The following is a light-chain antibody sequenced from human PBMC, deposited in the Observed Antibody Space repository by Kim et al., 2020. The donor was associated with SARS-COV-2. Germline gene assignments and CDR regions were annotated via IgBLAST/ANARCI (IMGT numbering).Light chain of an antibody. J-gene: IGLJ1*01. CDR2: DNF. CDR1: SSNIGNNY. V-gene: IGLV1-51*01. Sequence: QSVLTQPPSVSAAAGQKVTISCSGSSSNIGNNYVSWYQQVPETAPKLLIYDNFKRPSEIPDRVSGSRSGTTATLGITGLQTADEADYYCGIWDSSLNAYVFGTGTKVTVL. CDR3: GIWDSSLNAYV.